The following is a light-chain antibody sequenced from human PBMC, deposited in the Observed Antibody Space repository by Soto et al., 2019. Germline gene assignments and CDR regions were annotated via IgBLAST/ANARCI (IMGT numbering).Light chain of an antibody. V-gene: IGLV2-14*01. J-gene: IGLJ3*02. CDR3: SSYTRSSTRV. Sequence: QSALTQPASVSGSPGQSITISCTGTSSDVGGYNYVSWYQQHPGKAPKLMISEVSNRPSGVSNRFSGSKSGNTASLTISGLQAEDEGDYYCSSYTRSSTRVFGGGTKLTVL. CDR2: EVS. CDR1: SSDVGGYNY.